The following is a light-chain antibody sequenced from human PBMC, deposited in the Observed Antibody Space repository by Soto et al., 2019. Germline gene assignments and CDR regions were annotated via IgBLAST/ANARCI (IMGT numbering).Light chain of an antibody. CDR3: AAWDDSLNGYV. J-gene: IGLJ1*01. CDR1: SSNIGSNT. V-gene: IGLV1-44*01. Sequence: QSVLTQPPSASGTPGQRVTIPCSGSSSNIGSNTVNWYQQLPGTAPKLLIYSNNQRPSGVPDRFSGSKSGTSASLAISGLQSEDEAEYYCAAWDDSLNGYVFGTGTKLTVL. CDR2: SNN.